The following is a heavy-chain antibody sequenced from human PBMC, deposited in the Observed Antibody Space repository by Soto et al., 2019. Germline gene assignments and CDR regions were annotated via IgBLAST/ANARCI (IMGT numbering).Heavy chain of an antibody. J-gene: IGHJ3*02. D-gene: IGHD2-21*02. CDR2: INAGNGNT. CDR1: GYTFTSYA. CDR3: ARMGVMTYDAFDI. V-gene: IGHV1-3*01. Sequence: ASVKVSCKASGYTFTSYAMHWVRQAPGQRLEWMGWINAGNGNTKYSQKFQGRVTITRDTSASTAYMELSSLRSEDTAVYYCARMGVMTYDAFDIWGQGTMVTVS.